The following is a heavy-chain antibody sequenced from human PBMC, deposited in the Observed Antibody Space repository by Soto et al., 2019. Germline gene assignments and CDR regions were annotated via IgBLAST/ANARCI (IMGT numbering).Heavy chain of an antibody. CDR2: INPSAGTT. Sequence: QVQLVQSGAEVKKHGASVMVSCKASGYIFISYYMHWVRQARGQGLEWMGLINPSAGTTSYAQKFQGRVTMTRDTSTSTVYMELSSLGYEDTAVYYCARDFRWFDPWGQGTLVTVSS. J-gene: IGHJ5*02. V-gene: IGHV1-46*01. CDR1: GYIFISYY. CDR3: ARDFRWFDP.